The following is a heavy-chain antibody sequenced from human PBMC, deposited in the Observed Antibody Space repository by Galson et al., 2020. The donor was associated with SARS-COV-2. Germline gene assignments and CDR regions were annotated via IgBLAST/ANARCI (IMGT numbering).Heavy chain of an antibody. CDR1: GFTFSRHW. D-gene: IGHD6-19*01. CDR2: LNQDGRTT. J-gene: IGHJ4*02. V-gene: IGHV3-74*01. Sequence: GGSLRLSCGASGFTFSRHWMHWVRQVPGNGLLWVSRLNQDGRTTNYADSVKGRFTTSRDNAKNTVFLQMNSLRAEDTGIYYCSRGTSDWNGVDYWGQGTLVTVSS. CDR3: SRGTSDWNGVDY.